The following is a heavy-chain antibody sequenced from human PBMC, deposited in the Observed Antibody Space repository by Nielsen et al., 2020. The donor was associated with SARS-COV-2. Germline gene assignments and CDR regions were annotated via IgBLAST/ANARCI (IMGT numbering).Heavy chain of an antibody. CDR3: ARDLPPRDIVVEGDYMDV. CDR2: IWYDGSQT. CDR1: GFTFSNFG. V-gene: IGHV3-33*01. D-gene: IGHD2-2*01. J-gene: IGHJ6*03. Sequence: GESLKISCAASGFTFSNFGMHWVRQAPGKGLEWVAIIWYDGSQTYYTDSVKGRFTISRDNSKNTLYLQMNSLRAEDTAVYYCARDLPPRDIVVEGDYMDVWGKGTTVTVSS.